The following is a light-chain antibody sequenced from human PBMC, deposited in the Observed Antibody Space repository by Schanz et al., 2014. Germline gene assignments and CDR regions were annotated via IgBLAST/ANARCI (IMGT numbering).Light chain of an antibody. CDR3: QQYDNFPPLVT. J-gene: IGKJ3*01. CDR1: QDITNY. V-gene: IGKV1-33*01. CDR2: DAS. Sequence: IQLTQSPSSLSASVGDTVTITCQASQDITNYLNWYQHKPGRAPKLLIYDASNLETGVPSRFSGSGSGTDFTFTITSLQPEDIATYYCQQYDNFPPLVTFGPGTKVYIK.